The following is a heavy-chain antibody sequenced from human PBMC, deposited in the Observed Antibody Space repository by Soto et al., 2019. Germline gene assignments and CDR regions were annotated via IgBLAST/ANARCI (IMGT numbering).Heavy chain of an antibody. Sequence: CLPNTVSGGTISSAVYYWSWIRQHPGKGLEWIGYIYHSGSTYYNPSLKSRVTISVDTSKNQFSLKLSSVTAADTAVYYCARDSGVVAVTSWFDPWGQGTLVTVSS. D-gene: IGHD2-15*01. V-gene: IGHV4-31*03. CDR3: ARDSGVVAVTSWFDP. J-gene: IGHJ5*02. CDR2: IYHSGST. CDR1: GGTISSAVYY.